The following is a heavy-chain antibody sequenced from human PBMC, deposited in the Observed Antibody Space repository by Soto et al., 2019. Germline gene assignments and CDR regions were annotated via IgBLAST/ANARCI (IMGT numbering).Heavy chain of an antibody. CDR2: IYYSGST. D-gene: IGHD3-22*01. Sequence: PSLTCTVSGGSISSSSYYWGWIRQPPGKGLEWIGSIYYSGSTYYNPSLKSRVTISVDTSKNQFSLKLSSVTAADTAVYYCARIYYDSVFDYWGQGTLVTVSS. V-gene: IGHV4-39*01. J-gene: IGHJ4*02. CDR1: GGSISSSSYY. CDR3: ARIYYDSVFDY.